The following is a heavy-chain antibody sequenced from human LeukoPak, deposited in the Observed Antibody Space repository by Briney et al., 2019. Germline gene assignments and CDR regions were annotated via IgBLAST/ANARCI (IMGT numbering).Heavy chain of an antibody. J-gene: IGHJ4*02. Sequence: GGSLRLSCTASGFTFSSYGMHWVRQAPGKGLEWVAVIWFDGGNKYYADSVKGRFTISRDNSKNTLYLQMNSLRGEDTAVYYCARDSSGWFDYWGQGTLVTVSP. CDR2: IWFDGGNK. V-gene: IGHV3-33*01. CDR3: ARDSSGWFDY. D-gene: IGHD6-19*01. CDR1: GFTFSSYG.